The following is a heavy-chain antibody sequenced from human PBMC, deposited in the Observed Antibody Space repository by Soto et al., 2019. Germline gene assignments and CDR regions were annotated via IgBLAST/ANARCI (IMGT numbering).Heavy chain of an antibody. Sequence: ASVKVSCKSSGXPFTHYGITWVRQAPGQGREWMGWISPFNGNTNYGQTLQGRVTLTTDTSTSTVHMELRSLRSEDTAVYYCARDKAVRGVMIFWFDPWGQGTLVTVSA. D-gene: IGHD3-10*01. CDR3: ARDKAVRGVMIFWFDP. V-gene: IGHV1-18*01. CDR1: GXPFTHYG. J-gene: IGHJ5*02. CDR2: ISPFNGNT.